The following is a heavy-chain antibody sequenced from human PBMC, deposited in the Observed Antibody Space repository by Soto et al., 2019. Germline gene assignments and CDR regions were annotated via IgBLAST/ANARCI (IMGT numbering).Heavy chain of an antibody. CDR2: IYYSGST. V-gene: IGHV4-61*08. CDR1: GGSVSTGVHY. J-gene: IGHJ2*01. CDR3: ARGYYTSWYWFDR. D-gene: IGHD6-13*01. Sequence: QVQLQESGPGLVKPSETLSLTCTVSVSGGSVSTGVHYWSWIRQPPGKGLEWIGYIYYSGSTNYNPSLMSRVTISVDTSKNQSSLKLTSVTAADTAVYYCARGYYTSWYWFDRWGRGTLVTVSS.